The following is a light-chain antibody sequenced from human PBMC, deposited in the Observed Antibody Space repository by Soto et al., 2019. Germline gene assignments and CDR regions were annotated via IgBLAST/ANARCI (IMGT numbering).Light chain of an antibody. CDR3: QSYDSSLSGF. CDR1: SSNIGAGYD. Sequence: QSVLTQPPSVYGAPGQRVTISCIGSSSNIGAGYDVHWYQQLPGTAPKLLIYGNSNRPSGVPDRFSGSKSGTSASLAITGLQAEDEADYYCQSYDSSLSGFFGGGTKLTVL. J-gene: IGLJ2*01. CDR2: GNS. V-gene: IGLV1-40*01.